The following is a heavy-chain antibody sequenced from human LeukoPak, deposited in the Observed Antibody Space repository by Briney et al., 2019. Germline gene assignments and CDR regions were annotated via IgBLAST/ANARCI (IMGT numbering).Heavy chain of an antibody. J-gene: IGHJ6*03. Sequence: GGSLRLSCAASAFTFSSYGMHWVRQAPGKGLEWVSSISSSSSYIYYADSVKGRFTISRDNAKNSLYLQMNSLRAEDTAVYYCARDYYDSSGYYYAYYYYYMDVWGKGTTVTISS. CDR2: ISSSSSYI. D-gene: IGHD3-22*01. CDR3: ARDYYDSSGYYYAYYYYYMDV. V-gene: IGHV3-21*01. CDR1: AFTFSSYG.